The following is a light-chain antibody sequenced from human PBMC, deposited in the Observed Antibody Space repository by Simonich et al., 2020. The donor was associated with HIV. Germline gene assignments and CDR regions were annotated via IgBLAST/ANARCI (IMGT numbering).Light chain of an antibody. CDR2: EGS. J-gene: IGLJ3*02. CDR1: ASDVGSYNL. V-gene: IGLV2-23*01. CDR3: CSYARSSTVWV. Sequence: QSALTQPASVSGSPGQSITISCTGTASDVGSYNLVSWDQQHPGKAPKLMIYEGSERPSGVSNRFSGSKSGNTASLTISGLQAEDEADYYCCSYARSSTVWVFGGGTKLTVL.